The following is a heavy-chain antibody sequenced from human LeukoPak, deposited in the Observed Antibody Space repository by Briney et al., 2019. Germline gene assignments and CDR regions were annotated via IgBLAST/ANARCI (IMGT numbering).Heavy chain of an antibody. J-gene: IGHJ4*02. V-gene: IGHV3-23*01. CDR1: GFTFSSYA. CDR2: ISGSGGST. D-gene: IGHD6-13*01. Sequence: PGGSLRLSCAASGFTFSSYAMSWVRQAPGKGLEWVSAISGSGGSTYYADSVKGRFTISRDNSKNTLYLQMNSLRAEDTAVYYCAKDISPQLVRCLDYWGQGTLVTVSS. CDR3: AKDISPQLVRCLDY.